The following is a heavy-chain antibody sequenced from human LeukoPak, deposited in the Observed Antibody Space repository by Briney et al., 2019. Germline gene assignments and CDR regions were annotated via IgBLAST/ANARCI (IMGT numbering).Heavy chain of an antibody. D-gene: IGHD2-2*02. J-gene: IGHJ4*02. CDR3: AKKACTSTSCYNNF. CDR2: ISGNNGDNT. Sequence: PGGSLRLSXAASGFTFRDYAMSWVRQAPGKGLEWVSSISGNNGDNTFYEDSVKGRFTISRDNSKNTLFLQINSLRAEDAAVYYCAKKACTSTSCYNNFWGQGTLVTVSS. CDR1: GFTFRDYA. V-gene: IGHV3-23*01.